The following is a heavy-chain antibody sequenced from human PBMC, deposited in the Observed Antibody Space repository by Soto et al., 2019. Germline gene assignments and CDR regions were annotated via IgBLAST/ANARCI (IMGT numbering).Heavy chain of an antibody. J-gene: IGHJ4*02. D-gene: IGHD2-2*01. Sequence: GGSLRLSCAASGFTFSSYGMHWVRQAPGKGLEWVAVIWYDGSNKYYADSVKGRFTISRDNSKNTLYLQMNCLRAEDTAVYYCARDSCSSTSCYLASFDYWGQGTLVTGSS. CDR1: GFTFSSYG. CDR3: ARDSCSSTSCYLASFDY. CDR2: IWYDGSNK. V-gene: IGHV3-33*01.